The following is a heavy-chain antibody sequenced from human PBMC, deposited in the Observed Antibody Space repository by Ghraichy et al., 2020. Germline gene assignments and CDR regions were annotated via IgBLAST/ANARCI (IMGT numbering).Heavy chain of an antibody. Sequence: SETLSLTCTVSGGAIGNYYWNWIRQSPGMGLEWIGYIHYTGSTKYNPSLKSRAAISIDTSKYQFSLSLRSVTTADTAVYYCASIPYTGSWSEDWYFDAWGRDTLLTVSS. D-gene: IGHD6-13*01. CDR3: ASIPYTGSWSEDWYFDA. CDR2: IHYTGST. V-gene: IGHV4-59*01. CDR1: GGAIGNYY. J-gene: IGHJ2*01.